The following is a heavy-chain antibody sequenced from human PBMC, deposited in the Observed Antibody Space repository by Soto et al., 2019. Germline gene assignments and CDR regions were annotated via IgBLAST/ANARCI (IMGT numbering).Heavy chain of an antibody. CDR1: GGSISSYF. CDR3: ARDLAAVPRAFDY. Sequence: SETLSLTCTVSGGSISSYFYIWVRQPPGKGLEWIGSVYYTGTTDYNPSLKSRVTISVDTSKTQFSLNLGSVTAADTAVYYCARDLAAVPRAFDYWGRGTLVTVSS. D-gene: IGHD6-13*01. CDR2: VYYTGTT. J-gene: IGHJ4*02. V-gene: IGHV4-59*01.